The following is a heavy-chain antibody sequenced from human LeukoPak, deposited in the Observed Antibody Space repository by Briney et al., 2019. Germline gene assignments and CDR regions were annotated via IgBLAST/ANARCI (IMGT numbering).Heavy chain of an antibody. Sequence: TSQTLSLTCAISGDSVSSNSAAWNWIRQSPSRGLEWLGRTYYRSKWYNDYAASVKSRITINPDTSKNQLSLQLNSVTPEDTAVYYCAREGGIAAAGLDFDYWGQGTLVTVSS. D-gene: IGHD6-13*01. CDR1: GDSVSSNSAA. CDR2: TYYRSKWYN. J-gene: IGHJ4*02. V-gene: IGHV6-1*01. CDR3: AREGGIAAAGLDFDY.